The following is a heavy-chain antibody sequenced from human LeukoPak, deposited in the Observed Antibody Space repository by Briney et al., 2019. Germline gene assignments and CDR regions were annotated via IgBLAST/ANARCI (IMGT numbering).Heavy chain of an antibody. D-gene: IGHD6-19*01. CDR1: GGSITNYY. J-gene: IGHJ4*02. CDR2: LYYTGST. CDR3: ARHGPGYCSVFDY. V-gene: IGHV4-59*08. Sequence: PSETLSLTCTVSGGSITNYYWSWIRQPPGKGLEWIGYLYYTGSTNYNPSLKSRVTISVDMSKNQFSLKLRSMTAADTAVYYCARHGPGYCSVFDYWGQGTLVTVSS.